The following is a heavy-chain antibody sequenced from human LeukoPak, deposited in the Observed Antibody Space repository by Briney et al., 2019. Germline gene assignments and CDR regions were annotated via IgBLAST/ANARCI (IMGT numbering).Heavy chain of an antibody. Sequence: SETLSLTCAVSGGSISTYHWSWIRQPPGKGLEWIGYISYSGSTNYNPSLKSRVTISVDTSKSQFSLKLSAVTAADTAVYYCARHLDYYGSGSYEYWGQGTLVTVSS. D-gene: IGHD3-10*01. CDR1: GGSISTYH. CDR3: ARHLDYYGSGSYEY. V-gene: IGHV4-59*08. J-gene: IGHJ4*02. CDR2: ISYSGST.